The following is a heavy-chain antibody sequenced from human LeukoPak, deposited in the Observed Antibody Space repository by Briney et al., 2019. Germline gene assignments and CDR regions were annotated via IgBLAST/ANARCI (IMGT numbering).Heavy chain of an antibody. CDR1: GGSFSGYY. CDR2: INHSGST. J-gene: IGHJ4*02. D-gene: IGHD3-16*02. V-gene: IGHV4-34*01. Sequence: KPSETLSLTCAVYGGSFSGYYWSWIRQPPRKGLEWIGEINHSGSTNYHPSLKSRVTISVDTSKNQFSLKLSSVTAADTAVYYCASDLCGSYRYTPDYWGQGTLVTVSS. CDR3: ASDLCGSYRYTPDY.